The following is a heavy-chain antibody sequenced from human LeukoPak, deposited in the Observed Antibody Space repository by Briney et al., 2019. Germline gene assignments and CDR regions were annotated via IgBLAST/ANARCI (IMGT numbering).Heavy chain of an antibody. Sequence: GTSLRLSCTASGFTFSPYAMHWVRQAPGKGLEWVSAISGSGGSTYYADSVKGRFTISRDNSKNTLYLQMNSLRAEDTAVYYCAKGGNYYGSDNWFDPWGQGTLVTVSS. CDR3: AKGGNYYGSDNWFDP. J-gene: IGHJ5*02. CDR2: ISGSGGST. D-gene: IGHD3-10*01. V-gene: IGHV3-23*01. CDR1: GFTFSPYA.